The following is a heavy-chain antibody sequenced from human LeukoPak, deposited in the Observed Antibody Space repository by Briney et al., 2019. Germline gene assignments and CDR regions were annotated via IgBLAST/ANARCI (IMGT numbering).Heavy chain of an antibody. CDR2: MNPNSGNT. D-gene: IGHD3-22*01. J-gene: IGHJ5*02. V-gene: IGHV1-8*01. Sequence: ASVKVSCKASGYTFTSYHINWVRQAAGQGLEWMGWMNPNSGNTGYAQKFQGRVTMTRNTSISTAYMELSSLRSADTAVYYCARLDYDSSDYYPYSWFHPWGQGTLVTVSS. CDR3: ARLDYDSSDYYPYSWFHP. CDR1: GYTFTSYH.